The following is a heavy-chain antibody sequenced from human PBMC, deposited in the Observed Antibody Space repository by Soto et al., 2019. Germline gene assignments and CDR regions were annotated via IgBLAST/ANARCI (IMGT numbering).Heavy chain of an antibody. CDR2: IYHSGST. D-gene: IGHD3-10*01. CDR3: ARVSLWFGELFDYYYYGMDV. Sequence: QVQLQESGPGLVKPSGTLSLTCAVSGGSISSSNWWSWVRQPPGKGLAWIGEIYHSGSTNYNPSLKSRVTISVDKSKNQFSLKLSSVTAADTAVYYCARVSLWFGELFDYYYYGMDVWGQGTTVTVSS. V-gene: IGHV4-4*02. CDR1: GGSISSSNW. J-gene: IGHJ6*02.